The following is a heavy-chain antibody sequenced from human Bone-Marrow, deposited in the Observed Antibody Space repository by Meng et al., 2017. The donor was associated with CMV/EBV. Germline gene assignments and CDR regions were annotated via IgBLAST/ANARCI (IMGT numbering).Heavy chain of an antibody. CDR2: ISAYNGNT. J-gene: IGHJ3*01. CDR1: GYTFTDYG. Sequence: ASVKVSCKPSGYTFTDYGISWVRQAPGQGLEWMGWISAYNGNTDYAQKVQGRVTMTTDTSTSTAYMELRSLRSDDTAVYYCARDCSSASCYFFPWGQGQMVTVSS. D-gene: IGHD2-2*01. V-gene: IGHV1-18*01. CDR3: ARDCSSASCYFFP.